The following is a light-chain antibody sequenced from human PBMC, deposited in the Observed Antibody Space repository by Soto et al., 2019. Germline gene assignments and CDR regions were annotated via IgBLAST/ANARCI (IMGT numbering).Light chain of an antibody. CDR1: SSDVGGYNY. J-gene: IGLJ2*01. Sequence: QSALTQPASVSGSPGQSITISCTGTSSDVGGYNYVSWYQQHPGKAPKLMMYDVSNRPSGGSNRFSGSKSGNTASLTISGLQAEDEADYYCSSYTTSGSLVFGGGTKLTVL. CDR2: DVS. CDR3: SSYTTSGSLV. V-gene: IGLV2-14*01.